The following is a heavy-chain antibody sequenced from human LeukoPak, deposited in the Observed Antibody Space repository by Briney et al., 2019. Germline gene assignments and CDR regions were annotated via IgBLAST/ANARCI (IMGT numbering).Heavy chain of an antibody. J-gene: IGHJ4*02. D-gene: IGHD3-22*01. V-gene: IGHV3-23*01. Sequence: QSGGSLRLSCAASGFTFSSYAMSWVRQAPGKGLEWVSAISGSGGSTYYADSVKGRFTISRDNSRNTLYLQMNSLRAEDTAVYYCAKDQDFYDSSGYPDYWGQGTLVTVSS. CDR3: AKDQDFYDSSGYPDY. CDR2: ISGSGGST. CDR1: GFTFSSYA.